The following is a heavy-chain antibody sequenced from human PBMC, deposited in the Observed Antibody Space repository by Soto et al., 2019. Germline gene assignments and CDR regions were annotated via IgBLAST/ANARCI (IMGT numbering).Heavy chain of an antibody. Sequence: SLETSRKGSGYTFTSYWISRVRQMPVKSLGWVGRIDPSDSYTNYSPSFQGHVTISADKSISTAYLQWRSLKASDTAMYYCASHAGDYYDSSGYFVVLHGMDVWGHGKPVTVSS. D-gene: IGHD3-22*01. J-gene: IGHJ6*02. V-gene: IGHV5-10-1*01. CDR3: ASHAGDYYDSSGYFVVLHGMDV. CDR1: GYTFTSYW. CDR2: IDPSDSYT.